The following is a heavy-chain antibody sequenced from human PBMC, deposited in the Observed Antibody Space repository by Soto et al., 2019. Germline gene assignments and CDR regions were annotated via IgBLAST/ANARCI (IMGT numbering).Heavy chain of an antibody. Sequence: PSQTLSLTCAISGDSVASNSAAWNWIRQSPSRGLEWLGRTYYRSKWYNDYAVSVKSRITINPDTSKNQFSLQLNSVTPEDTAVYYCARGRGIAAAENYYGMDVWGQGTTVTVSS. CDR2: TYYRSKWYN. J-gene: IGHJ6*02. CDR3: ARGRGIAAAENYYGMDV. CDR1: GDSVASNSAA. V-gene: IGHV6-1*01. D-gene: IGHD6-13*01.